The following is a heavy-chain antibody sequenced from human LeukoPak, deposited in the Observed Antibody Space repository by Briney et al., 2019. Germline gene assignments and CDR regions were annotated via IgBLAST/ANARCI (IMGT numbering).Heavy chain of an antibody. Sequence: SETLSLTCTVSGDSGDSFSSYFWTWLRQPPGKGLEWIGFSGSTNYNPSLKSRVTMAIDTSKRHFSLTLSSVTAADTAVYYCARTRRHYGSGRNLTPWPAGLDVWGQGTTVPVS. D-gene: IGHD3-10*01. V-gene: IGHV4-59*02. CDR3: ARTRRHYGSGRNLTPWPAGLDV. CDR1: GDSGDSFSSYF. CDR2: SGST. J-gene: IGHJ6*02.